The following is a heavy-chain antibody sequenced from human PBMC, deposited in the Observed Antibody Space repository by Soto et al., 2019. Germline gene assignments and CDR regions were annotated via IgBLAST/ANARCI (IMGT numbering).Heavy chain of an antibody. D-gene: IGHD4-17*01. CDR3: ASAVTHFDY. CDR2: INPSGST. Sequence: QVQLQQWGAGLLKPSETLSLTCAVYGGSFSGYYWSWIRQPPRKGLEWIGEINPSGSTNYNPSLKSRVTISVDTSKNQFSLKLSSVTAADTAVYYCASAVTHFDYWGQGTLVTVSS. J-gene: IGHJ4*02. CDR1: GGSFSGYY. V-gene: IGHV4-34*01.